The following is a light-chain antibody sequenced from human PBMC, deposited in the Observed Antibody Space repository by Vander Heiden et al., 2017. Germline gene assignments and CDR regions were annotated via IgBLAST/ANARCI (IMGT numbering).Light chain of an antibody. V-gene: IGKV1-5*01. Sequence: DIQVTQSPSTLSASVGDTGTITCRASENIVRWLAWYQQKPGKAPKLLIYDASSLERGVPSRFSGSGFGTEFTLTISSLEPDDFATYYCQQYNGYFKTFGQGTKLEIK. CDR2: DAS. J-gene: IGKJ2*01. CDR1: ENIVRW. CDR3: QQYNGYFKT.